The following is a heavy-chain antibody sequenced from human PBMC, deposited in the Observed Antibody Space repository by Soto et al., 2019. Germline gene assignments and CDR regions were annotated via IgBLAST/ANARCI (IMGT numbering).Heavy chain of an antibody. CDR1: GYTFTSYG. J-gene: IGHJ6*02. CDR3: ARGGADDFWSGYLGDYYGMDV. Sequence: GASVKVSCKASGYTFTSYGISWVRQAPGQGLEWMGWISAYNGNTNYAQKLQGRVTMTTDTSTSTAYMELRSLRSDDTAVYYCARGGADDFWSGYLGDYYGMDVWGRGTTVTVSS. CDR2: ISAYNGNT. D-gene: IGHD3-3*01. V-gene: IGHV1-18*01.